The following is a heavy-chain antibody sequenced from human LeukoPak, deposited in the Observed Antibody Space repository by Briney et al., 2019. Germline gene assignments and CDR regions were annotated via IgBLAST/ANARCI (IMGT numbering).Heavy chain of an antibody. Sequence: ETLSLTCTVSVGSISSYYWSWIRQPAGKGREWIGRIYTIGGTNYNPSLKSRVAMSADKSKTSTPLKLSSVTDADTAVYYCARHRAYWSGGSCYSSRGGFDPWGQGTLVTVSS. CDR2: IYTIGGT. D-gene: IGHD2-15*01. V-gene: IGHV4-4*07. CDR3: ARHRAYWSGGSCYSSRGGFDP. J-gene: IGHJ5*02. CDR1: VGSISSYY.